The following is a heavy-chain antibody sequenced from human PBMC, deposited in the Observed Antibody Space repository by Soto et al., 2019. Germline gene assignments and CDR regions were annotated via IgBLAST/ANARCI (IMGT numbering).Heavy chain of an antibody. D-gene: IGHD3-9*01. CDR1: GFTFSSYS. V-gene: IGHV3-21*01. J-gene: IGHJ4*02. CDR3: AKPYDMLPGGAGYFDY. CDR2: ISSSSSYI. Sequence: EVQLVESGGGLVKPGGSLRLSRAASGFTFSSYSMNWVRQAPGKGLEWVSSISSSSSYIYYADSVKGLFTISRDNAKNSQWLQMTSPRAEHPAVYYWAKPYDMLPGGAGYFDYGGQGTLVTVSS.